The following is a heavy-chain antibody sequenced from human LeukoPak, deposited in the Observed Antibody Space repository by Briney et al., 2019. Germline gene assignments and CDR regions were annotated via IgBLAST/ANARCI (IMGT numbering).Heavy chain of an antibody. CDR1: GYTFTSYG. D-gene: IGHD2-2*01. V-gene: IGHV1-18*01. Sequence: ASVKVFCKASGYTFTSYGISWVRQAPGQGLEWVGWISAYNGNTNYAQKLQGRVTMTTDTSTSTAYMELRSLRSDDTAVYYCARDTVVPAAVDCWGQGTLVTVSS. CDR3: ARDTVVPAAVDC. CDR2: ISAYNGNT. J-gene: IGHJ4*02.